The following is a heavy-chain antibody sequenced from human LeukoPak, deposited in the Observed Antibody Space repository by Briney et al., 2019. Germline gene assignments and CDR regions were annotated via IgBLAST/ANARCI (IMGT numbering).Heavy chain of an antibody. CDR1: GYTFTSYG. V-gene: IGHV1-18*01. CDR3: ARGQGFLEWLSSRLSFDY. CDR2: ISAYNGNT. J-gene: IGHJ4*02. D-gene: IGHD3-3*01. Sequence: ASVKVSCKASGYTFTSYGISWVRQAPGQGLEWMGWISAYNGNTNYAQKLQGRVTMTTDTSTSTAYMELRSLRSDDTAVYYCARGQGFLEWLSSRLSFDYWGQGTLVTVSS.